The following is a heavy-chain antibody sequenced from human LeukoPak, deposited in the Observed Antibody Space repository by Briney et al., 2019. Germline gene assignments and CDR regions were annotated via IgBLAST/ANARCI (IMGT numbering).Heavy chain of an antibody. Sequence: ASVKVSCKVSGYTLSELSMHWVRQAPGKGLEWMGGFDPEDDERVYAQKFQGRVTMTEDTSTDTAYMVLSSLRSEDTAVYYCATELRSGYFDYWGQGTLVTVSS. D-gene: IGHD3-22*01. J-gene: IGHJ4*02. CDR1: GYTLSELS. CDR3: ATELRSGYFDY. CDR2: FDPEDDER. V-gene: IGHV1-24*01.